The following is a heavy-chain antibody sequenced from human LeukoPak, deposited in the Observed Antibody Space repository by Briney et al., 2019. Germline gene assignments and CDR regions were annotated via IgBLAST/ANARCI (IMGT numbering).Heavy chain of an antibody. J-gene: IGHJ4*02. CDR1: AFSFNSYP. Sequence: GRSLRLSCAASAFSFNSYPIHWVRQAPGNDLEWVAVISNDRNNKYHADSVNGRFTISRDNSNNTLSLQMNGLRVEDTAVYYCARGEYQLPGDSWGQGTLVTVSS. CDR3: ARGEYQLPGDS. D-gene: IGHD2-2*01. V-gene: IGHV3-30*04. CDR2: ISNDRNNK.